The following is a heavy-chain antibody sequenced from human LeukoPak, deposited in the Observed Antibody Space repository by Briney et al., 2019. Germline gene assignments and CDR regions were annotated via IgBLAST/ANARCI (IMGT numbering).Heavy chain of an antibody. Sequence: GGSLRLSCAASGFTFSSYSMSWIRQAPGKGLEWVSYISSSGRTIYYADSVKGRFTISRDNAKNSLYLQMNSLRAEDTAVYYCGKHDSSSDYWGQGTLVTVSS. CDR1: GFTFSSYS. J-gene: IGHJ4*02. CDR2: ISSSGRTI. CDR3: GKHDSSSDY. V-gene: IGHV3-48*04. D-gene: IGHD3-22*01.